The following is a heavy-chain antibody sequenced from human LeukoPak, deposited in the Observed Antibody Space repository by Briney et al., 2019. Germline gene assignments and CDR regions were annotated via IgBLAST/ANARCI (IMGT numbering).Heavy chain of an antibody. V-gene: IGHV4-61*02. CDR3: ARVGSYGVFDY. D-gene: IGHD5-18*01. J-gene: IGHJ4*02. Sequence: SQTLSLTCTVSGGSISSGSYYWSWIRQPAGKGLEWIGRIYTSGSTNYNPSLKSRVTISADTSKNQFSLKLSSVTAADTAVYYCARVGSYGVFDYWGQGTLVTVSS. CDR1: GGSISSGSYY. CDR2: IYTSGST.